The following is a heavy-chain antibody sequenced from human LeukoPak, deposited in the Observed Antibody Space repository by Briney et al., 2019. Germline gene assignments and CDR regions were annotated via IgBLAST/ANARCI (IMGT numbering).Heavy chain of an antibody. Sequence: SQTLSLTCTVSGGSISSGGYYWGWIRQPPGKGLEWIGSIYYSGSTYYNPSLKSRVTISVDTSKNQFSLKLSSVTAADTAVYYCARQPGIAVARKHNYYYYGMDVWGQGTTVTVSS. CDR2: IYYSGST. J-gene: IGHJ6*02. CDR3: ARQPGIAVARKHNYYYYGMDV. CDR1: GGSISSGGYY. D-gene: IGHD6-19*01. V-gene: IGHV4-39*01.